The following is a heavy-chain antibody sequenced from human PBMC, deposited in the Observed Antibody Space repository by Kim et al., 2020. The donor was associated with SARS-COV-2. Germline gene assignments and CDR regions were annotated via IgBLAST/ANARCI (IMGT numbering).Heavy chain of an antibody. D-gene: IGHD2-21*02. CDR2: INHSGST. V-gene: IGHV4-34*01. J-gene: IGHJ2*01. CDR1: GGSFSGYY. CDR3: ARAHCGGDCSDWYFDL. Sequence: SETLSLTCAVYGGSFSGYYWSWIRQPPGKGLEWIGEINHSGSTNYNPSLKSRVTISVDTSKNQFSLKLSSVTAADTAVYYCARAHCGGDCSDWYFDLWGRGTLVTVSS.